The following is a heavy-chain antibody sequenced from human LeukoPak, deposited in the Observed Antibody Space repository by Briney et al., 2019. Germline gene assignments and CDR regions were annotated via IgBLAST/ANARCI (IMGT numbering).Heavy chain of an antibody. CDR1: GGSITSDY. D-gene: IGHD4/OR15-4a*01. CDR2: IFTSGST. J-gene: IGHJ5*02. Sequence: SETLSLTCTVSGGSITSDYWSWIRQPAGKGLEWIGRIFTSGSTSYNPSLKRRVTMSLDTYKNQFSLKLSSVTAADTAVYFCSRGGANDLWGQGTLGTVSS. V-gene: IGHV4-4*07. CDR3: SRGGANDL.